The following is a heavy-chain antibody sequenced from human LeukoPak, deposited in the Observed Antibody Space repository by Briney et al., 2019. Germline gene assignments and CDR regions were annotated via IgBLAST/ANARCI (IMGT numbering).Heavy chain of an antibody. V-gene: IGHV1-2*02. CDR1: GYTFTGYY. CDR3: ARDRGDGLDP. Sequence: ASVKVSCKASGYTFTGYYMHWVRQAPGQGLERMGWINPNSGDTHYAQTFQGRVTMTSDTSISTAYMDLSGLKSDDTAVYYCARDRGDGLDPWGQGNLVTVSS. J-gene: IGHJ5*02. D-gene: IGHD2-21*02. CDR2: INPNSGDT.